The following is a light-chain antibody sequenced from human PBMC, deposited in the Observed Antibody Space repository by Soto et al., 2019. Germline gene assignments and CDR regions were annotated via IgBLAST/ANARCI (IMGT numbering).Light chain of an antibody. CDR1: QGIGSY. CDR2: LAS. J-gene: IGKJ3*01. Sequence: DVQLTQSPSFLSTSVGDRVTITCRASQGIGSYLAWYQQKPGKAPKFLICLASTLQSGVPSRFSGSGSGTEFNLTITNLQPEDFATYYCQQYEKLPFTFGPGTTVDVK. V-gene: IGKV1-9*01. CDR3: QQYEKLPFT.